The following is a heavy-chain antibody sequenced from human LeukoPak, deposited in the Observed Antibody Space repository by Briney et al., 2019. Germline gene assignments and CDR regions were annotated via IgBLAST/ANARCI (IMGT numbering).Heavy chain of an antibody. CDR3: ARRWNYGRNYYIDV. V-gene: IGHV4-34*01. Sequence: PSETLSLTCAVYGGSFSNYYWSWIRQPPGKGLEWIGEINDSGRTSYNPSLMSRVTVSVDTSKNQFSLRLTSVTATDMAVYYCARRWNYGRNYYIDVWGNGATVSVSS. CDR1: GGSFSNYY. D-gene: IGHD1-7*01. CDR2: INDSGRT. J-gene: IGHJ6*03.